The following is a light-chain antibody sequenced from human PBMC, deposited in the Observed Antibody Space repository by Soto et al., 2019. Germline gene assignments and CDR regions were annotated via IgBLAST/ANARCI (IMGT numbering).Light chain of an antibody. V-gene: IGLV2-14*01. CDR3: SSYTRSSTLGV. CDR2: DVS. J-gene: IGLJ1*01. Sequence: QSALTQPASVSGSPGQSITISCTGTSSDVGGYNYVSWYQQHPGKAPKLMIYDVSNRPSGVPNRFSGSKSGNTASLTISGLQAEDEADYYCSSYTRSSTLGVFGTGTKLTVL. CDR1: SSDVGGYNY.